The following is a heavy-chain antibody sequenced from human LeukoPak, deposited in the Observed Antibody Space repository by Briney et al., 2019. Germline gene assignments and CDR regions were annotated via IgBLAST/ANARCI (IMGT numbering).Heavy chain of an antibody. CDR1: GGSLSGSY. CDR2: INHSGST. D-gene: IGHD2-15*01. J-gene: IGHJ1*01. CDR3: ARGGLGYCSGGACYHEYFQH. V-gene: IGHV4-34*01. Sequence: SETLSLTCAVFGGSLSGSYWSWIRQPPRKGLEWIGEINHSGSTNYNPSLKGRVTISVDTSKNQFSLKLSSVTAADTAVYYCARGGLGYCSGGACYHEYFQHWGQGTLVTVSS.